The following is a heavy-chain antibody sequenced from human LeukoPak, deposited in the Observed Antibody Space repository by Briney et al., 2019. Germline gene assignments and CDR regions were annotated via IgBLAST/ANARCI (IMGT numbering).Heavy chain of an antibody. CDR1: GGSISNYY. J-gene: IGHJ2*01. V-gene: IGHV4-59*08. Sequence: SETLSLTCTVSGGSISNYYWSWIRQPPGKGQEWIGYFYNSGSTNYNPSLKSRVTISVDTSKNQFSLKLSSVTAADTAVYYCARRLTVEDWYFDLWGRGTLVTVSS. CDR2: FYNSGST. D-gene: IGHD3-22*01. CDR3: ARRLTVEDWYFDL.